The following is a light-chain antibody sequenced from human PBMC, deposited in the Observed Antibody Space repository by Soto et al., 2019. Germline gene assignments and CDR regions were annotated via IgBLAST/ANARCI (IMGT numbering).Light chain of an antibody. Sequence: EIVLTQSPGTLSLSPVERATLSCRASQTLSNSFIAWYQQKPGQAPRLLIYDTSSRATGVPDRYSTSGSGTDFTLTISRLEPEDFAVFFCQQYGTSEIIFGQGTRLEIK. CDR2: DTS. CDR3: QQYGTSEII. CDR1: QTLSNSF. J-gene: IGKJ5*01. V-gene: IGKV3-20*01.